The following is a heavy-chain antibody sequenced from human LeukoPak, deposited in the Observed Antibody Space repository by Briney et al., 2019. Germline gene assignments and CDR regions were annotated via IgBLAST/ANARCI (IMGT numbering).Heavy chain of an antibody. J-gene: IGHJ4*02. CDR2: INTSTGNP. CDR1: GYTFTNYA. D-gene: IGHD6-13*01. V-gene: IGHV7-4-1*02. CDR3: GRYSSIWDVDY. Sequence: ASVKVSCKASGYTFTNYAMNWVRQAPGQGLEWMGWINTSTGNPTYAQGFTGRFVFSLDTSVSTAYLQISSLKAEDTAVYYCGRYSSIWDVDYWGQGTLVTVSS.